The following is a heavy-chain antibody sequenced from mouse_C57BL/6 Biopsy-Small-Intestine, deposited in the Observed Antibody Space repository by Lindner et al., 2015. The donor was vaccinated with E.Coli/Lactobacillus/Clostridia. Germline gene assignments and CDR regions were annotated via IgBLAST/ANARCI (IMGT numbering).Heavy chain of an antibody. J-gene: IGHJ4*01. Sequence: VQLQESGAELAKPGTSAKMSCKASGYTFTSYWMNWVKQRPGQGLEWIGAINPSNGYTDYNQKFKDKAILTADKSSSTAYMQLSSLTSEDSAVYYCARGPSHYYAMDYWGQGTSVTVSS. CDR2: INPSNGYT. CDR1: GYTFTSYW. V-gene: IGHV1-7*01. CDR3: ARGPSHYYAMDY.